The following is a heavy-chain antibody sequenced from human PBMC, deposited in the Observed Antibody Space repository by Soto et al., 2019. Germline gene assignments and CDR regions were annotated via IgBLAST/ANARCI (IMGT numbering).Heavy chain of an antibody. CDR2: ISSSGSTI. V-gene: IGHV3-11*01. CDR1: GFTFSDYY. CDR3: ARADTAMVQVTYYYYGMDV. D-gene: IGHD5-18*01. Sequence: PGGSLRLSCAASGFTFSDYYMSWIRQAPGKGLEWVSYISSSGSTIYYADSVKGRFTISRDNAKNSLYLQMNSLRAEDTAVYYCARADTAMVQVTYYYYGMDVWGQGTTVTVSS. J-gene: IGHJ6*02.